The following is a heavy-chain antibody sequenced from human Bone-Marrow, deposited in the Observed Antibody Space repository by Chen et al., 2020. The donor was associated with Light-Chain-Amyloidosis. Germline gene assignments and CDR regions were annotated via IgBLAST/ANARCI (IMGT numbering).Heavy chain of an antibody. V-gene: IGHV5-51*01. CDR1: GDAFPNYW. J-gene: IGHJ4*02. D-gene: IGHD5-12*01. CDR3: ARRRDGYNFDY. Sequence: EVQLEQSGAEVKRPGESLKISCKGSGDAFPNYWIGWVRRMPGKGLEWMGVIYPDASDARYSPSFEGQVTISADKSITTAYLQWRSLKASDTAMYYCARRRDGYNFDYWGQGTLVTVSS. CDR2: IYPDASDA.